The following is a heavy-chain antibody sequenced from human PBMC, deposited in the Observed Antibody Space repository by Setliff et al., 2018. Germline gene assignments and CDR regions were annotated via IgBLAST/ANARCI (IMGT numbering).Heavy chain of an antibody. J-gene: IGHJ6*03. D-gene: IGHD3-22*01. Sequence: FNSYVMSWVRQAPGEGLEWVSDINGSGDSTYYADSVKGRFTISRDNSKNTLYLHMSSLKAEDTAVYYCAKGTSYFSDSSGYYYDGLTPSGYMDVWGKGTTVTVSS. CDR1: FNSYV. CDR2: INGSGDST. CDR3: AKGTSYFSDSSGYYYDGLTPSGYMDV. V-gene: IGHV3-23*01.